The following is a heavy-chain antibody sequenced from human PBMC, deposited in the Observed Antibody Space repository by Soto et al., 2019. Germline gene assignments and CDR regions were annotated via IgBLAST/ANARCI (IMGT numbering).Heavy chain of an antibody. CDR1: RFTVGSSY. Sequence: GGSLRLSCAASRFTVGSSYVSWVRQAPGKGLEWVSVIYTGDTPYYADSVKGRFTISRDNSKNTLYLQMNSLRVEDTAVYYCTRALMDVVPPADDLFDPWGQGILVTVSS. CDR2: IYTGDTP. CDR3: TRALMDVVPPADDLFDP. J-gene: IGHJ5*02. D-gene: IGHD2-2*01. V-gene: IGHV3-53*01.